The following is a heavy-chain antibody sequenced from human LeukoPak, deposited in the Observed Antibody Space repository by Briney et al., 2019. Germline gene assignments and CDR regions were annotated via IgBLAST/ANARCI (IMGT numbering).Heavy chain of an antibody. Sequence: GGSLRLSCAASGFTFTTYWMHWVRQAPGKGLVWVSHINSDGSNTSYADSVKGRFTISRDNAKNTLYLQMNSLGAEDTAVYYCARDAVDTANAVWGQGTTVTVSS. D-gene: IGHD5-18*01. J-gene: IGHJ6*02. CDR3: ARDAVDTANAV. CDR2: INSDGSNT. V-gene: IGHV3-74*01. CDR1: GFTFTTYW.